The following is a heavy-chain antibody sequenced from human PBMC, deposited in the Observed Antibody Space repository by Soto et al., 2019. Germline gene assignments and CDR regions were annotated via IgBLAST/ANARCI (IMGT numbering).Heavy chain of an antibody. CDR1: GYSFTSYW. CDR3: ARREYDFWLGYPLSRYYYYGMDV. J-gene: IGHJ6*02. V-gene: IGHV5-10-1*01. CDR2: IDPSDSYT. D-gene: IGHD3-3*01. Sequence: GESLKISCKGSGYSFTSYWISWVRHMPGKGLEWMGRIDPSDSYTNYSPSFQGHVTISADKSISTAYLQWSSLKASDTAMYYCARREYDFWLGYPLSRYYYYGMDVWGQGTTVTVSS.